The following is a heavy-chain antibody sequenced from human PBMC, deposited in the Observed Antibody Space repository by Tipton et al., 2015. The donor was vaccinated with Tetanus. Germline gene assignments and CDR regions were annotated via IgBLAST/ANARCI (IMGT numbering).Heavy chain of an antibody. J-gene: IGHJ4*02. V-gene: IGHV4-59*01. CDR3: ARAPNRISRAYDY. CDR2: IYYSGST. CDR1: GGSISSYY. D-gene: IGHD1-14*01. Sequence: LRLSCTVSGGSISSYYWSWIRQPPGKGLEWIGYIYYSGSTSYNPSLKSRVTISVDTSKNQFSLKLSSVTAADTAVYYCARAPNRISRAYDYWGQGTQIIVSS.